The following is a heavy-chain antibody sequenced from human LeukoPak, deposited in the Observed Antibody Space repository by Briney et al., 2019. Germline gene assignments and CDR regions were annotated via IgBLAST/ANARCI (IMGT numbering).Heavy chain of an antibody. CDR3: AREPQGQQLPDAFDI. D-gene: IGHD6-13*01. V-gene: IGHV1-69*13. Sequence: ASVKVSCKASGGTLSSYAISWVRQAPGQGLEWMGGIIPIFGTANYAQKFQGRVTITADESTSTAYMELSSLRSEDTAVYYCAREPQGQQLPDAFDIWGQGTMVTVSS. CDR2: IIPIFGTA. J-gene: IGHJ3*02. CDR1: GGTLSSYA.